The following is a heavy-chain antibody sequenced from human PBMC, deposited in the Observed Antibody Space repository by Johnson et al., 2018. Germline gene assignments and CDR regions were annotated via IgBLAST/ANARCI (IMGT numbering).Heavy chain of an antibody. CDR1: GFTLSSYW. D-gene: IGHD4-23*01. CDR3: ARDYGVKRGVDG. Sequence: VQLVQSGGTLVQSGGSLRLSCAASGFTLSSYWMSWVRQAPGKGLEWVANIKHDGSEKYYVDSVKGRFTISRDNAKNSLYLQMNSLRAEDTAVYYCARDYGVKRGVDGWGQGTLVTVSS. CDR2: IKHDGSEK. V-gene: IGHV3-7*01. J-gene: IGHJ4*02.